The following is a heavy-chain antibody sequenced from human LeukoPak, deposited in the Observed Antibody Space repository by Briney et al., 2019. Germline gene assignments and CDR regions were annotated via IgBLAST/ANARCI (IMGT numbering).Heavy chain of an antibody. CDR1: GFTFSSYA. CDR3: ARRRVAPYYFDY. D-gene: IGHD2-15*01. V-gene: IGHV4-34*01. CDR2: INHSGST. Sequence: GSLRLSCAASGFTFSSYAMSWVRQAPGKGLEWIGEINHSGSTNYNPSLKSRVTISVDTSKNQFSLKLSSVTAADTAVYYCARRRVAPYYFDYWGQGTLVTVSS. J-gene: IGHJ4*02.